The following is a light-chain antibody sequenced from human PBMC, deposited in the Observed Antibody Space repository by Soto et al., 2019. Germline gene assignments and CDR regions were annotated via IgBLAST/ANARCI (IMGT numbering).Light chain of an antibody. CDR2: GAS. CDR3: QQYNNWPPVT. CDR1: QSVSSRY. V-gene: IGKV3-15*01. J-gene: IGKJ1*01. Sequence: EIVLTQSPATLSLSPGERATLSCGASQSVSSRYLAWYQQKPGLAPRLLIYGASTRATGIPARFSGSGSGTEFTLTISSLQSEDFAVYYCQQYNNWPPVTFGQGTKVDIK.